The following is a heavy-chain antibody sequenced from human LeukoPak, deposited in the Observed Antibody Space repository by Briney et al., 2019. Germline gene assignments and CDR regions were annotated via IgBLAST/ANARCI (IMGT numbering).Heavy chain of an antibody. D-gene: IGHD3-10*01. V-gene: IGHV3-21*01. Sequence: GGPLRLSCAASGFTFSSYSMNWVRKAPGKGLEWVSSISSSSSYIYYADSVKGRFTISRYNAKNSLYLQMNSLRAEDTAVYYCARVGPYGSGSTYYFDYWGQGTLVTVSS. CDR2: ISSSSSYI. J-gene: IGHJ4*02. CDR1: GFTFSSYS. CDR3: ARVGPYGSGSTYYFDY.